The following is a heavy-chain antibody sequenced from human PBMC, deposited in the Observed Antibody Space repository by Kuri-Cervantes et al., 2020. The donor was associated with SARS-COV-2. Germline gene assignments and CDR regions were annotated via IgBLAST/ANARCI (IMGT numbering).Heavy chain of an antibody. CDR3: ARGHSALKRELLPFDY. Sequence: GESLKISCAASGFTFSSYAMHWVRQAPGKGLEWVAVISYDGSNKYYADSVKGRFTISRDNSKNTLYLQMNSPRAEDTAVYYCARGHSALKRELLPFDYWGQGTLVTVSS. V-gene: IGHV3-30-3*01. CDR2: ISYDGSNK. J-gene: IGHJ4*02. CDR1: GFTFSSYA. D-gene: IGHD1-26*01.